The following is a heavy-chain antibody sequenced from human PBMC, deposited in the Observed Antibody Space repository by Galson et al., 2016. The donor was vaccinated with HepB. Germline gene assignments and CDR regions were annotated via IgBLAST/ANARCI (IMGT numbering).Heavy chain of an antibody. D-gene: IGHD6-13*01. Sequence: SLRLSCATSGFTFTRYNMNWVRQAPGKGLEWVSSISSGSSYIYYADSVKGRFTISRDNVKKSLYLQMNSLRPEDTAVYYCARVREHQLLEGFDIWGQGTMVTVSS. CDR1: GFTFTRYN. CDR2: ISSGSSYI. J-gene: IGHJ3*02. CDR3: ARVREHQLLEGFDI. V-gene: IGHV3-21*01.